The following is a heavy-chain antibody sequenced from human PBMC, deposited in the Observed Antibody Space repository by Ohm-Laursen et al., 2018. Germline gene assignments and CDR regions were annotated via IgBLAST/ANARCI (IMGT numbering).Heavy chain of an antibody. CDR2: ISWNSGSI. J-gene: IGHJ4*02. D-gene: IGHD6-19*01. V-gene: IGHV3-9*01. Sequence: SLRLSCSASGFTFGNYAMHWVRQAPGKGLEWVSGISWNSGSIGYADSVKGRFTISRDNAKNSLYLQMNSLRAEDTALYYCAKGYSSGWYYFDYWGQGTLVTVSS. CDR1: GFTFGNYA. CDR3: AKGYSSGWYYFDY.